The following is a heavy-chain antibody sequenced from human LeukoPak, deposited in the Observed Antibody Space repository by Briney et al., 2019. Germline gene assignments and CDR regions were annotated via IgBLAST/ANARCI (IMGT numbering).Heavy chain of an antibody. D-gene: IGHD1-26*01. J-gene: IGHJ4*02. CDR2: INPDNGGT. CDR1: GYTFTSYY. V-gene: IGHV1-2*02. Sequence: GASVKVSCKTSGYTFTSYYIHWVRQAPGPGLDYMGWINPDNGGTNYAQNFQGRVIMTRDTSISTAYMQLSRLTSDDTAVYYCARSPSGELDYWGRGTLVSVSS. CDR3: ARSPSGELDY.